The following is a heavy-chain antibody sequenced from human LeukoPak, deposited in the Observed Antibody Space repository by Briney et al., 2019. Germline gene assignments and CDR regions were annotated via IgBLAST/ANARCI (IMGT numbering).Heavy chain of an antibody. CDR1: GGSVSSASYY. Sequence: SETLSLTCTVSGGSVSSASYYWSWIRQPPGKGLEWIGYIYYSGSTDYNPSLKSRVTISVDTSKNQFSLKLSSVTAADTAIYYCARDGSSGYPLNPWGQGTLVTVFS. CDR3: ARDGSSGYPLNP. CDR2: IYYSGST. V-gene: IGHV4-61*01. J-gene: IGHJ5*02. D-gene: IGHD3-22*01.